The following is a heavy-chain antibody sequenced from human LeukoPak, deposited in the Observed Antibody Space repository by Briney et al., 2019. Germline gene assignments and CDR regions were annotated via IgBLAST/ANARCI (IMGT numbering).Heavy chain of an antibody. D-gene: IGHD2-2*01. CDR2: ISAYNGNT. V-gene: IGHV1-18*01. J-gene: IGHJ4*02. CDR1: GYTFTSYG. CDR3: ARVGGVVVPAALYFDY. Sequence: ASVKVSCKASGYTFTSYGISWVRQAPGQGLEWMGWISAYNGNTKYAQKLQGRVTMTTDTSTSTAYMELRSLRSDDTAVYYCARVGGVVVPAALYFDYWGQGTLVTVSS.